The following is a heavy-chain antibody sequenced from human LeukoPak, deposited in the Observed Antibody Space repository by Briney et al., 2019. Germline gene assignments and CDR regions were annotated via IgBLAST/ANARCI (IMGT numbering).Heavy chain of an antibody. J-gene: IGHJ4*02. CDR1: GGSISSSSYY. CDR3: ARGSFPYYYDSSGYYLRRLFYFDY. V-gene: IGHV4-39*01. Sequence: SETLSLTCTVSGGSISSSSYYWGWIRQPPGKGLERIGSIYYSGSTYYNPSLKSRVTISVDASKNQFSLKLSSVTAADTAVYYCARGSFPYYYDSSGYYLRRLFYFDYWGQGTLVTVSS. CDR2: IYYSGST. D-gene: IGHD3-22*01.